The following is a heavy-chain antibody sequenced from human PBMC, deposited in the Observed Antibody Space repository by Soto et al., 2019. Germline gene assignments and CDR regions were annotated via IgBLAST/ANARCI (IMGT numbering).Heavy chain of an antibody. Sequence: GGSLRLSCAASGFTFSSYSMNWVRQAPGKGLEWVSSISSSSSYIYYADSVKGRFTISRDNAKNSLYLQMNSLRAEDTAVYYCARGITMVRGVRGAFDIWGQGTMVTVSS. V-gene: IGHV3-21*01. CDR2: ISSSSSYI. CDR1: GFTFSSYS. D-gene: IGHD3-10*01. J-gene: IGHJ3*02. CDR3: ARGITMVRGVRGAFDI.